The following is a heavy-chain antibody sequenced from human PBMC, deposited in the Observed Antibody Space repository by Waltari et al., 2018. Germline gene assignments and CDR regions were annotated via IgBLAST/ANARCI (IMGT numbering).Heavy chain of an antibody. J-gene: IGHJ4*02. CDR2: INWNGGST. Sequence: EVQLVESGGGVVRPGGSLMRPCAASRFPFEDCGMSWVRQAPGKGLGLVSGINWNGGSTGYADSVKGRFTISRDNAKNSLYLQMNSLRAEDTALYYCARRPSIGSSSHFDYWGQGTLVTVSS. CDR1: RFPFEDCG. CDR3: ARRPSIGSSSHFDY. D-gene: IGHD6-6*01. V-gene: IGHV3-20*04.